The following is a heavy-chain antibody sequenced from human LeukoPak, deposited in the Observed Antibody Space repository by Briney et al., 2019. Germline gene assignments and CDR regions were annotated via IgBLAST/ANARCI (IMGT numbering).Heavy chain of an antibody. CDR1: GYTFTVYY. J-gene: IGHJ5*02. CDR2: INPNSGGT. V-gene: IGHV1-2*02. D-gene: IGHD3-10*01. Sequence: GASVKVSFKASGYTFTVYYMHWVRQAPGQGLEWMGWINPNSGGTSYSQKFQGRGTMTRATSISTAYMELSRLRSDDTAVYYCARVRPTMVRGGDNWFDPWGQGTLVTVSS. CDR3: ARVRPTMVRGGDNWFDP.